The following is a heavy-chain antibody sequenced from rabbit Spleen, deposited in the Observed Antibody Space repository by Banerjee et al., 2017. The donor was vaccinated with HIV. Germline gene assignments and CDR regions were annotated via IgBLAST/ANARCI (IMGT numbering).Heavy chain of an antibody. CDR1: GLDLRSRYW. CDR3: ARDAAGSEDFNL. D-gene: IGHD4-2*01. Sequence: QEQLEESGGDLVKPGASLTLTCKASGLDLRSRYWICWVRQAPGKGLEWIACIDVAKYGPTYYTSWAKGRFATSKTSSTTVTLHMTSLTVADTATYFCARDAAGSEDFNLWDPGTLVTDS. V-gene: IGHV1S45*01. J-gene: IGHJ4*01. CDR2: IDVAKYGPT.